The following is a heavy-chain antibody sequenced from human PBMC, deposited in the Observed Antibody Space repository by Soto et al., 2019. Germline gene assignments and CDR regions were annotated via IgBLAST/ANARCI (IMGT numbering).Heavy chain of an antibody. D-gene: IGHD2-15*01. CDR2: IGTAGDQ. CDR3: ARALPDIENDGMDV. Sequence: GGSLRLSCAASGFTFSSYDMHWVRQATGKGLEWVSAIGTAGDQYYPGSVKGRFTISRENAKNSLYLQMNSLRAGDTAVYYCARALPDIENDGMDVWGQGTTVTVSS. V-gene: IGHV3-13*05. J-gene: IGHJ6*02. CDR1: GFTFSSYD.